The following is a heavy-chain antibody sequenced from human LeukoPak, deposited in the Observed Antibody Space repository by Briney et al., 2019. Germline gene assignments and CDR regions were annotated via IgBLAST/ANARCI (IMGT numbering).Heavy chain of an antibody. J-gene: IGHJ5*02. D-gene: IGHD3-9*01. V-gene: IGHV4-59*08. CDR3: ARHWTRDPYYDILPPGHWFDP. Sequence: SETLSLTCTVSGGSICSYYWSWIRQPPGKGLEWIGYIYYSGSTNYNPSLKSRVTISVDTSKNQFSLKLSSVTAADTAVYYCARHWTRDPYYDILPPGHWFDPWGQGTLVTVSS. CDR2: IYYSGST. CDR1: GGSICSYY.